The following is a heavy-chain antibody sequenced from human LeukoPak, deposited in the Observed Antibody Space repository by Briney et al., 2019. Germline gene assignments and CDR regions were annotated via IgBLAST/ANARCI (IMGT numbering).Heavy chain of an antibody. Sequence: ASVKVSCKASGGTFSSYAISWVRQAPGQVLEWKGGIIPIFGTANYAQKFQGGVTITADESTSTAYMELRSLRSDDTAVYYCARGATYYGDYRYYFDYWGQGTLVTVSS. CDR2: IIPIFGTA. CDR1: GGTFSSYA. D-gene: IGHD4-17*01. V-gene: IGHV1-69*13. CDR3: ARGATYYGDYRYYFDY. J-gene: IGHJ4*02.